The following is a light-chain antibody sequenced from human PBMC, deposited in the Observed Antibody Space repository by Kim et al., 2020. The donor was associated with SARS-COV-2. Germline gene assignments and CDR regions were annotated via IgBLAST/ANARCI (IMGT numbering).Light chain of an antibody. CDR2: DAS. CDR3: QQYDNVPQT. Sequence: DIQMTQSPSSLSASVGDRVTITCQASQDISNYLNWYQQKPGKAPKLLIYDASNLETGVPSRFSGSGSGTDFTFTISSLQPEDIATYYCQQYDNVPQTFGQGTKVDIK. J-gene: IGKJ1*01. V-gene: IGKV1-33*01. CDR1: QDISNY.